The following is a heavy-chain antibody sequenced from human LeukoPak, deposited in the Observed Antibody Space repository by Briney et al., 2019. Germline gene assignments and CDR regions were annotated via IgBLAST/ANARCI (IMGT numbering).Heavy chain of an antibody. J-gene: IGHJ4*02. Sequence: GASVKVSCKASGYTFTGYYMHWVRQAPGQGLEWMGRINPNSGGTNYAQKFQGRVTMTRDTSISTAYMELSRLRSDDTAVYYCARVGCSSTSCYGTFDYWGQGTLVTVSS. CDR1: GYTFTGYY. CDR3: ARVGCSSTSCYGTFDY. D-gene: IGHD2-2*01. V-gene: IGHV1-2*06. CDR2: INPNSGGT.